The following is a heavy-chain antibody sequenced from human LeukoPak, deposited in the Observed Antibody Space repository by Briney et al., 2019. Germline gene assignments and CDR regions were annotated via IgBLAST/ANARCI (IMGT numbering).Heavy chain of an antibody. CDR2: INNSGST. CDR1: GGSFSGYY. D-gene: IGHD3-3*01. J-gene: IGHJ4*02. CDR3: ASPFWSGYYFRY. Sequence: KTSETLSLTCAVYGGSFSGYYWSWIRQPPGKGLEWIGEINNSGSTNYNPSLKSRVTISVDTSKNQFSLKLSSVTAADTAVYYCASPFWSGYYFRYRGQGTLVTVSS. V-gene: IGHV4-34*01.